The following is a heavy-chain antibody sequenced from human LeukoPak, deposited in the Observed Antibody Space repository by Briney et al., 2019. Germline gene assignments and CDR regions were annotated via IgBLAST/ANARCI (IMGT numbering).Heavy chain of an antibody. CDR3: AREGVVVTASAFDI. V-gene: IGHV3-33*08. D-gene: IGHD2-21*02. CDR1: GFTFSSYA. J-gene: IGHJ3*02. CDR2: IWYDGSNK. Sequence: GGSLRLSCAASGFTFSSYAMHWVRQAPGKGLEWVAVIWYDGSNKYYADSVKGRFTISRDNSKNTLYLQMNSLRAEDTAVYYCAREGVVVTASAFDIWGQGTMVTVSS.